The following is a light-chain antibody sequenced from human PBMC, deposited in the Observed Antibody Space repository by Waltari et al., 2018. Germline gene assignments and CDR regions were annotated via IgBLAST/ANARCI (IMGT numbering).Light chain of an antibody. CDR3: CSYAGRYTWV. J-gene: IGLJ3*02. Sequence: SALTQPRSVSGSPGQSVTFSCTGTSSDVGGYNYVSWFQQHPGKAPKLMIHDVSKRPSGVPDRFSGSKSGNTASLTISGLQADDETDYYCCSYAGRYTWVFGGGTKLTVL. CDR2: DVS. CDR1: SSDVGGYNY. V-gene: IGLV2-11*01.